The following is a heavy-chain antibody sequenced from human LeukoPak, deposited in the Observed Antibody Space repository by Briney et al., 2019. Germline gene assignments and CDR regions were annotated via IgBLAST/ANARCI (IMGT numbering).Heavy chain of an antibody. D-gene: IGHD6-6*01. CDR3: ARSILPRAFDV. J-gene: IGHJ3*01. Sequence: GESLKISCKGSGYTFTSYWIGWVRQMPGRGLEWMGIIFPGDSDTRYSPSFQGQVTISADKSISTAYLQWSSLKASDTAMYYCARSILPRAFDVWGQGTMVTVSS. CDR1: GYTFTSYW. V-gene: IGHV5-51*01. CDR2: IFPGDSDT.